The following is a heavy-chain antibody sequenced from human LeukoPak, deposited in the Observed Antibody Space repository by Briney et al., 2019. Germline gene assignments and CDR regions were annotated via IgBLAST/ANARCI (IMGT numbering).Heavy chain of an antibody. CDR2: ISWNSVDV. V-gene: IGHV3-9*01. CDR1: GGTFDDYA. Sequence: PGGSLRLSCVLSGGTFDDYAMHWVRQSPGRGLEWVSGISWNSVDVVYTASVRGRFTISRDNAKNSSYLQMNNLRPEDTALYYYATGNDILTSFYEWGLGTLVTVSS. CDR3: ATGNDILTSFYE. D-gene: IGHD3-9*01. J-gene: IGHJ4*02.